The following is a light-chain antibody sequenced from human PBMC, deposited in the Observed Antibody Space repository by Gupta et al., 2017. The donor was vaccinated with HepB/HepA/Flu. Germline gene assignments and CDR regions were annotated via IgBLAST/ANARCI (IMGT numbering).Light chain of an antibody. J-gene: IGLJ1*01. CDR1: SSNIGSFY. CDR2: ENN. Sequence: QSVLTQPPSVSAAPGQKVTISCSGSSSNIGSFYVSWYQQFPGAAPKLLIYENNNRPSGIPDRFSGSKSGTSATLGVTELQTGEEADYYCGTWDSTLSAHVFGTGTKVTVL. CDR3: GTWDSTLSAHV. V-gene: IGLV1-51*02.